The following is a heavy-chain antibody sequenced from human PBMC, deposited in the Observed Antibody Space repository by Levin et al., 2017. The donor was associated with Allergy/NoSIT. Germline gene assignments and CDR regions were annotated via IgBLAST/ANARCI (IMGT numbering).Heavy chain of an antibody. J-gene: IGHJ4*02. V-gene: IGHV1-69*13. CDR3: AKNEGIAPPGTLPGDY. D-gene: IGHD1-14*01. Sequence: GASVKVSCKASGGIFSSYTVTWVRQAPGQGLEWMGGIIPIYGRANYAQKFQGRVTITADASTSTVYMELNGLRSDDTAVYYCAKNEGIAPPGTLPGDYWGQGTLVSVSS. CDR1: GGIFSSYT. CDR2: IIPIYGRA.